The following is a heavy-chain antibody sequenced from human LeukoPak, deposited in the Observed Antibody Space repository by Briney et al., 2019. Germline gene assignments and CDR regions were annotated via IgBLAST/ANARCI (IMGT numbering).Heavy chain of an antibody. V-gene: IGHV3-49*04. CDR1: GFTFGDYA. Sequence: GGSLRLSCTASGFTFGDYAMSWVRQAPGKGLEWVGFIRSKAYGGTTEYAASVKGRFTISRDDSKSIAYLQMNSLKTEDTAVYYCTTIAAAAHYYYYYMDVWGKGTTVTVSS. J-gene: IGHJ6*03. CDR2: IRSKAYGGTT. D-gene: IGHD6-13*01. CDR3: TTIAAAAHYYYYYMDV.